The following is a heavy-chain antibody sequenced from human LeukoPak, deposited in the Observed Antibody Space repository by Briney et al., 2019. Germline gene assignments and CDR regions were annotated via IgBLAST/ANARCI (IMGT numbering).Heavy chain of an antibody. D-gene: IGHD3-10*01. CDR1: GFTFSSYW. CDR3: ARVSGSGSYFKDY. Sequence: GGSLRLSCAASGFTFSSYWMHWVRQAPGKGLVWVSRINSDGSSTSYADSVKGRFTISRDNAKNTLYLQMNSLRAEGTAVYYCARVSGSGSYFKDYWGQGTLVTVSS. J-gene: IGHJ4*02. CDR2: INSDGSST. V-gene: IGHV3-74*01.